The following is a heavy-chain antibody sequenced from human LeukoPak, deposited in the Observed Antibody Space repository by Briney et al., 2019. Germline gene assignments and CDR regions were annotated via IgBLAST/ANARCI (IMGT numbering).Heavy chain of an antibody. CDR2: ISAYNGNT. V-gene: IGHV1-18*01. D-gene: IGHD3-22*01. CDR3: ARDRDDSSGYYRETLFDY. Sequence: ASVKVSCKASGYTFTSYGISWVRQAPGQGLEWMGWISAYNGNTNYAQKLQGRVTMTTDTSTSTAYMELRSLRSDDTAVYYCARDRDDSSGYYRETLFDYWGQGTLVTVSS. J-gene: IGHJ4*02. CDR1: GYTFTSYG.